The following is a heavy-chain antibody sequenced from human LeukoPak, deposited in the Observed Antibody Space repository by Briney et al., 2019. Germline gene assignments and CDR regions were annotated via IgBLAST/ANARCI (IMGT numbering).Heavy chain of an antibody. CDR2: IKQDGTQK. Sequence: PSGGSLRLSCAASGFTFSNYWMSWVRQAPGKGLEWVANIKQDGTQKFYVDSVKGRFTISRDNAKNSLYLQMNSLKTEDTAVYYCTTAYSSSSGGQGTLVTVSS. CDR1: GFTFSNYW. CDR3: TTAYSSSS. J-gene: IGHJ4*02. V-gene: IGHV3-7*03. D-gene: IGHD6-6*01.